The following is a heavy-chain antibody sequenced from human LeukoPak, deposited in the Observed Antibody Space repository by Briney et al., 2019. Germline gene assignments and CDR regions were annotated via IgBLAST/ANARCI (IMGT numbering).Heavy chain of an antibody. V-gene: IGHV4-39*07. CDR2: VYYSGST. Sequence: SETLSLTCTVSGGSINSPTYYWGWIRQPPGNTLEWIGSVYYSGSTNYNPSLKSRVTISVKTSKDQFSLKLSSVTAADTAIYYCARVTGYMIEDYFDYWGQGTLVTVSS. D-gene: IGHD3-22*01. CDR1: GGSINSPTYY. CDR3: ARVTGYMIEDYFDY. J-gene: IGHJ4*02.